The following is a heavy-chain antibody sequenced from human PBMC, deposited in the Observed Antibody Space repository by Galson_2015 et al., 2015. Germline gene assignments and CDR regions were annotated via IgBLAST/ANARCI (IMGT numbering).Heavy chain of an antibody. CDR3: ASGPPLRYLKDWFDP. V-gene: IGHV1-69*13. J-gene: IGHJ5*02. CDR2: IIPIFGTA. D-gene: IGHD3-9*01. CDR1: GGTFSSYA. Sequence: SVKVSCKASGGTFSSYAISWVRQAPGQGLEWMGGIIPIFGTANYAQKFQGRVTITADESTSTAYMELSSLRSEDTAVYYCASGPPLRYLKDWFDPWGQGTLVTVSS.